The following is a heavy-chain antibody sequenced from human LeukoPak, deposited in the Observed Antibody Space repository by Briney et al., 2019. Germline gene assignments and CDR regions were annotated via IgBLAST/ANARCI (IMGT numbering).Heavy chain of an antibody. CDR3: AKDLYSYGSDYYYYMDV. Sequence: PGGSLRLSCAASGFTFSSYGTHWVRQAPGKGLEWVAFIRYDGSNKYYADSVKGRFTISRDNSKNTLYLQMNSLRAEDTAVYYCAKDLYSYGSDYYYYMDVWGKGTTVTISS. J-gene: IGHJ6*03. V-gene: IGHV3-30*02. D-gene: IGHD5-18*01. CDR2: IRYDGSNK. CDR1: GFTFSSYG.